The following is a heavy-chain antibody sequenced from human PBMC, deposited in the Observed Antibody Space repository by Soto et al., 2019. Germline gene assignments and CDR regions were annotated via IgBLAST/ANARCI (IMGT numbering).Heavy chain of an antibody. V-gene: IGHV3-48*01. CDR3: ARYRVSVVRGPRAFYY. Sequence: PGGSLRLSCAASGFTFSSYSMNWVRQAPGKGLEWVSYISSSSSTTYYADSAKGRFTISRDNAKNSLYLQMNSLRAEDTAVYYCARYRVSVVRGPRAFYYWGKGSLVTVSS. CDR1: GFTFSSYS. J-gene: IGHJ4*02. CDR2: ISSSSSTT. D-gene: IGHD3-10*01.